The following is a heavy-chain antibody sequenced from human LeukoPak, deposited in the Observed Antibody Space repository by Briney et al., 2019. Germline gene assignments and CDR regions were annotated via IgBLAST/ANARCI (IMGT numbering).Heavy chain of an antibody. J-gene: IGHJ4*02. Sequence: GGSLRLSCAASGFTFSSYEMNWVRQAPGKGLEWVSYISSSGSTIYYADSVKGRFTISRDNAKNSLYLQMNSLRADDTAVYYCARDLVSGGDYRNFDYWGQGTLVTVSS. D-gene: IGHD5/OR15-5a*01. CDR1: GFTFSSYE. CDR3: ARDLVSGGDYRNFDY. V-gene: IGHV3-48*03. CDR2: ISSSGSTI.